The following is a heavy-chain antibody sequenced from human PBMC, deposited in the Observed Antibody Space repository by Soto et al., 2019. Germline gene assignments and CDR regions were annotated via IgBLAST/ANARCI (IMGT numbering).Heavy chain of an antibody. J-gene: IGHJ6*02. CDR2: ISGSGGST. D-gene: IGHD2-15*01. V-gene: IGHV3-23*01. CDR1: GFTFSSYA. CDR3: AKVGRSCSGGSCYSGGMDV. Sequence: EVQLLESGGGLVQPGGSLRLSCAASGFTFSSYAMSWVRQAPGKGLEWVSAISGSGGSTYYADSVKGRFTISRDNSKNTLYLQMNSLRAEDTAVYCCAKVGRSCSGGSCYSGGMDVWGQGTTVTVSS.